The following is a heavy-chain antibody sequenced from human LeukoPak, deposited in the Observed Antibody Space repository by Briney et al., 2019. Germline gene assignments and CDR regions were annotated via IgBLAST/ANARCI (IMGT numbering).Heavy chain of an antibody. CDR1: GFTFSNAW. CDR3: ARSRGVYY. V-gene: IGHV3-21*01. J-gene: IGHJ4*02. D-gene: IGHD5-24*01. Sequence: GGSLRLSCAASGFTFSNAWMSWVRQAPGKGLEWVSSINNISTYIYYADSVRGRFTISRDNAKNSLYLHLNSLRADDTAVYYCARSRGVYYWGQGTLVTVAS. CDR2: INNISTYI.